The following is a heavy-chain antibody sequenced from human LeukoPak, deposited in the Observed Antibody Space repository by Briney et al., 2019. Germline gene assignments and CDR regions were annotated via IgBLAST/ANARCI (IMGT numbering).Heavy chain of an antibody. CDR1: GFTFSSYA. CDR3: AKALKGIRYGMDV. D-gene: IGHD3-3*02. CDR2: ISYDGSNK. Sequence: GRSLRLSCAASGFTFSSYAMHWVRQAPGKGLEWVAVISYDGSNKYYADSVKGRFTISRDNSKNTLYLQMNSLRAEDTAVYYCAKALKGIRYGMDVWGQGTTVTVSS. J-gene: IGHJ6*02. V-gene: IGHV3-30*04.